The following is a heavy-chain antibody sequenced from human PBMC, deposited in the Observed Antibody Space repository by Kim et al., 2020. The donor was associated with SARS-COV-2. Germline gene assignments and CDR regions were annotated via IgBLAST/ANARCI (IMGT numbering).Heavy chain of an antibody. CDR2: ISSSSSYI. CDR3: ARELYSGYPPTYYYYGMDV. Sequence: GGSLRLSCAASGFTFSSYSMNWVRQAPGKGLEWVSSISSSSSYIYYADSVKGRFTISRDNAKNSLYLQMNSLRAEDTAVYYCARELYSGYPPTYYYYGMDVWGQGTTVTVSS. V-gene: IGHV3-21*01. D-gene: IGHD5-12*01. J-gene: IGHJ6*02. CDR1: GFTFSSYS.